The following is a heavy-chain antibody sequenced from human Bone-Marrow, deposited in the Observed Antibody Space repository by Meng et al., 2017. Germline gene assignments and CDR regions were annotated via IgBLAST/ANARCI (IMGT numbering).Heavy chain of an antibody. D-gene: IGHD6-13*01. CDR1: GGTFSSYT. J-gene: IGHJ4*02. CDR2: IIPILGIA. Sequence: SVKVSCKASGGTFSSYTISWVRQAPGQGLEWMGRIIPILGIANYAQKFQGRVTITADKSTSTAYMELSSLRSEDTAVYYCARSLKVATWFPSSWYGYYFDYWGQGTLVTVSS. CDR3: ARSLKVATWFPSSWYGYYFDY. V-gene: IGHV1-69*02.